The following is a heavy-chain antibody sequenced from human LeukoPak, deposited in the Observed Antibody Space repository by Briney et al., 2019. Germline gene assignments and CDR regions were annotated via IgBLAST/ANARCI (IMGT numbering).Heavy chain of an antibody. D-gene: IGHD6-6*01. J-gene: IGHJ4*02. CDR1: GFTFSSYA. CDR2: ISYDGSNK. CDR3: ARDFISGYSSSSAAPVDY. V-gene: IGHV3-30-3*01. Sequence: GGSLRLSCAASGFTFSSYAMHWVRQAPGKGLEWVAVISYDGSNKYYADSVKGRFTISRDNSKNTLYLQMNSLRAEDTAVYYCARDFISGYSSSSAAPVDYWGQGTLVTVSS.